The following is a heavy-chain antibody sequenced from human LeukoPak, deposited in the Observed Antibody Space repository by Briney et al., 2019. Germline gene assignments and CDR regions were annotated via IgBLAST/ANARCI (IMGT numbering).Heavy chain of an antibody. D-gene: IGHD3-9*01. CDR3: ARDGFLTGYPGY. J-gene: IGHJ4*02. CDR2: IWHDGGQK. Sequence: GSLRLSCLASGFTFSGYGMHWVRQAPGKGLEWVAYIWHDGGQKYYADSVKGRFTISRDNSKNTLYLQMNSLRDEDAAVYYCARDGFLTGYPGYWGQGTLVTVSS. V-gene: IGHV3-33*01. CDR1: GFTFSGYG.